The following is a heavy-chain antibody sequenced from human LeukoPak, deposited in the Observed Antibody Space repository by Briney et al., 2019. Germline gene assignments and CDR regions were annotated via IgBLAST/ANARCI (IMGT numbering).Heavy chain of an antibody. CDR1: GGSISSSSYY. CDR3: ARVGRYCFDF. CDR2: IYYSGST. Sequence: PSETLSLTCTVSGGSISSSSYYWGWIRQPPGKGLEWIGSIYYSGSTYYNPSLKSRVTISVDTSKNQFSLKLSSVTAADTAVYYCARVGRYCFDFWGQGTLVTVSS. J-gene: IGHJ4*02. V-gene: IGHV4-39*07.